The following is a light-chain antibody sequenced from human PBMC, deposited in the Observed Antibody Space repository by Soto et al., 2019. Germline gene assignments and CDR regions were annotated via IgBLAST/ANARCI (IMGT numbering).Light chain of an antibody. CDR2: DAS. CDR3: QQYGNSPVFT. CDR1: QSISRRY. J-gene: IGKJ3*01. V-gene: IGKV3-20*01. Sequence: EVVLTQSPGTLSLSPGERATLSCRASQSISRRYLAWYQQKPGQAPRLLIYDASSRATGIPDRFSGSGSGTDFTLTISGLAPEDFAGYYCQQYGNSPVFTFGPGTKVDVK.